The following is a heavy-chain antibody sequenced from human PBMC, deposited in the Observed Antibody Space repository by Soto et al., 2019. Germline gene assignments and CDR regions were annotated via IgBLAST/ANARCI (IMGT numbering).Heavy chain of an antibody. V-gene: IGHV3-72*01. D-gene: IGHD4-4*01. Sequence: GGSLRLSCVAYGFTFSDHYMDWVRQVPGKGLEWVARSRSKPSSYSTEYAESVKGRFTISRDESKNSLYLQMNSLKTEDTSLYYCVRTAYSTRHFEYWGKGNLVTVSS. J-gene: IGHJ4*02. CDR2: SRSKPSSYST. CDR3: VRTAYSTRHFEY. CDR1: GFTFSDHY.